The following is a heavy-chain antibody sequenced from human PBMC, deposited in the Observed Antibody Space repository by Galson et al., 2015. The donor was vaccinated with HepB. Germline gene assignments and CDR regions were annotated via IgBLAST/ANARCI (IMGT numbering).Heavy chain of an antibody. CDR3: ARDADETQTFPSWEGY. CDR1: GGTFSSYT. D-gene: IGHD1-26*01. CDR2: IIPILGIA. V-gene: IGHV1-69*04. Sequence: SVKVSCKASGGTFSSYTISWVRQAPGQGLEWMGRIIPILGIANYAQKFQGRVTITADKSTSTAYMELSSLRSEDTAVYYCARDADETQTFPSWEGYWGQGTLVTVSS. J-gene: IGHJ4*02.